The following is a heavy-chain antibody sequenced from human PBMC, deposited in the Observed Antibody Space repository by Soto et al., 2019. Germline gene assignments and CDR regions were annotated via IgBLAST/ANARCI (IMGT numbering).Heavy chain of an antibody. Sequence: SETLSLTCTASGGSISSYYWSWIRQPPGKGLEWIGYIYYSGSTNYNSSPKSRVTISVDTSKNQLSLKLSSVTAADTAVYYCARATYYYDSSGYYGYYFDYWGQGTLVTVSS. V-gene: IGHV4-59*01. CDR2: IYYSGST. CDR3: ARATYYYDSSGYYGYYFDY. D-gene: IGHD3-22*01. J-gene: IGHJ4*02. CDR1: GGSISSYY.